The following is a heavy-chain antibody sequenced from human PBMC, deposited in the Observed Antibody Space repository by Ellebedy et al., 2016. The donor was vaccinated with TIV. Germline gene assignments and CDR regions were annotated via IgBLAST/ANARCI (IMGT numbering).Heavy chain of an antibody. CDR3: ARVSTIFGVVPDY. V-gene: IGHV1-3*01. CDR1: GYTFTSYA. CDR2: INAGNGNT. J-gene: IGHJ4*02. D-gene: IGHD3-3*01. Sequence: AASVKVSCKASGYTFTSYAMHWVRQAPGQRLEWMGWINAGNGNTKYSQKFQGRVTITRDTSASTAYMELSSLRSEDTAVYYCARVSTIFGVVPDYWGQGTLVTVSS.